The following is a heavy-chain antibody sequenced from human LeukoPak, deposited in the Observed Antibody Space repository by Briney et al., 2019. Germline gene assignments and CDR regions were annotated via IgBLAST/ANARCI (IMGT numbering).Heavy chain of an antibody. D-gene: IGHD4-17*01. CDR3: ARLDYGDLYFDY. Sequence: SETLSLTCTVSGGSISSSSYYWDWIRQPPGKGLEWIGSIYYSGSTYYNPSLKSRVTISVDTSKNQFSLKLSSVTAADTAVYYCARLDYGDLYFDYWGQGTLVTVSS. V-gene: IGHV4-39*07. CDR1: GGSISSSSYY. CDR2: IYYSGST. J-gene: IGHJ4*02.